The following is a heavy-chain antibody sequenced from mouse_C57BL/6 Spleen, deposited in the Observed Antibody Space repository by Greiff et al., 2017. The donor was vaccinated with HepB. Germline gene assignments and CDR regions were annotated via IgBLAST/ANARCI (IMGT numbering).Heavy chain of an antibody. CDR2: IHPNSGST. J-gene: IGHJ2*01. CDR1: GYTFTSYW. Sequence: QVQLQQPGAELVKPGASVKLSCKASGYTFTSYWMHWVKQRPGQGLEWIGMIHPNSGSTNYNEKFKSKATLTVDKSSSTAYMQLSSLTSEDSAVYYCAREGYGYFYFDYWGQGTTLTVSS. V-gene: IGHV1-64*01. D-gene: IGHD2-2*01. CDR3: AREGYGYFYFDY.